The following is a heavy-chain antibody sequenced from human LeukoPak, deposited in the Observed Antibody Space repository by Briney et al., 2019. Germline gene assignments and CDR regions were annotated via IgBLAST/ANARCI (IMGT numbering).Heavy chain of an antibody. CDR3: ARAKDCSGGSCYSYYYSSMDV. CDR1: GYTFTSYY. D-gene: IGHD2-15*01. CDR2: INPNSGGT. V-gene: IGHV1-2*02. J-gene: IGHJ6*02. Sequence: ASVKVSCKTSGYTFTSYYIHWVRQAPGQGLEWMGWINPNSGGTNYAQEFQGRVTMTRDTSITTAYMELSRLRSDDTAVYYCARAKDCSGGSCYSYYYSSMDVWGQGTTVTVS.